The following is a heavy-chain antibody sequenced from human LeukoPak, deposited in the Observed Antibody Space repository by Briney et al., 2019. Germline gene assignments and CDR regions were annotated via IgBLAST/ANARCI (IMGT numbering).Heavy chain of an antibody. J-gene: IGHJ4*02. CDR2: ISGSGGST. Sequence: GGSLRLSCAPSGFTFSSYAMSWVRQAPGKGLEWVSAISGSGGSTYYADSVKGRFTISRDNSKNTLYLQMNSLRAEDTAVYYCARAENPHYYDSSGYYPPFDYWGQGTLVTVSS. D-gene: IGHD3-22*01. CDR3: ARAENPHYYDSSGYYPPFDY. V-gene: IGHV3-23*01. CDR1: GFTFSSYA.